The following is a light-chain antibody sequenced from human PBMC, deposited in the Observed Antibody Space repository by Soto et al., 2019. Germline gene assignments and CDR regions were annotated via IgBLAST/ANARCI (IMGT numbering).Light chain of an antibody. CDR3: HQYNTWPPHFT. Sequence: EIVMTQSPVTLSVSPGERATLSCRASQRVSSNVAWYQQKPGQAPRLLIYGASTRATGIPARFSGSGSVTEFSLTISSLQSDDLAVYYCHQYNTWPPHFTFGPGTKVDIK. CDR2: GAS. V-gene: IGKV3-15*01. CDR1: QRVSSN. J-gene: IGKJ3*01.